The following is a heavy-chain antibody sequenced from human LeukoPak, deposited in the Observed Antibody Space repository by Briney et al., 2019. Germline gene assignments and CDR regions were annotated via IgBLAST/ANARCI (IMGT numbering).Heavy chain of an antibody. J-gene: IGHJ3*02. V-gene: IGHV3-48*01. CDR3: ARDGRFLEWLVANDAFDI. Sequence: PGGSLRLSCAASGFTFSSYAMSWVRQAPGKGLEWVSYISSSSSTIYYADSVKGRFTISRDNAKNSLYLQMNSLRAEDTAVYYCARDGRFLEWLVANDAFDIWGQGTMVTVSS. D-gene: IGHD3-3*01. CDR2: ISSSSSTI. CDR1: GFTFSSYA.